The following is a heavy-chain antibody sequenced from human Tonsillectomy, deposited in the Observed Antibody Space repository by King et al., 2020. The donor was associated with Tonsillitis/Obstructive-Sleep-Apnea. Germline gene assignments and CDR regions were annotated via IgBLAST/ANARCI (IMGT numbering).Heavy chain of an antibody. CDR2: ISCDGSNK. J-gene: IGHJ3*02. CDR1: GFTFSSYA. Sequence: VQLVESGGGVVQPGRSLRLSCAASGFTFSSYAMHWVRQAPGKGLEWVAFISCDGSNKYYADSVKGRFTISRDNSKNTLYLQMNSLRAEDTAIYYCARGGYYDVWSGSSGGAFDIWGQGTMVTVSS. CDR3: ARGGYYDVWSGSSGGAFDI. V-gene: IGHV3-30*04. D-gene: IGHD3-3*01.